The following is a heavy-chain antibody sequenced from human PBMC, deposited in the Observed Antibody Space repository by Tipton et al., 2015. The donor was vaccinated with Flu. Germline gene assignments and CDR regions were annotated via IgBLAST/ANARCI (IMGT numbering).Heavy chain of an antibody. V-gene: IGHV4-38-2*01. CDR1: GDSIRSSNYY. Sequence: TLSLTCGVSGDSIRSSNYYWGWIRQPPGKGLEWIGNTFHSGNTYLNPSLKSRVTISINTSKNQFSLKVFSVTAAHTAVYYCARRDYSNYVSEPKNWFDPWGQGILVTVSS. D-gene: IGHD4-11*01. CDR3: ARRDYSNYVSEPKNWFDP. CDR2: TFHSGNT. J-gene: IGHJ5*02.